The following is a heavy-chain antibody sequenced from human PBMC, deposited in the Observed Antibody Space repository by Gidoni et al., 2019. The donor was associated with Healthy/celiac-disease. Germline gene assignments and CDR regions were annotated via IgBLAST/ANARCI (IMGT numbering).Heavy chain of an antibody. J-gene: IGHJ3*02. V-gene: IGHV3-33*01. CDR3: ASLLLWFGESQNDAFDI. D-gene: IGHD3-10*01. CDR2: IWYDGSNK. Sequence: QVQLVESGGGVVQPGRSLRLSCAASGFTFRSYGMHWVRQAPGKGLEWVAVIWYDGSNKYYADSVKGRFTISRDNSKNTLYLQMNSLRAEDTAVYYCASLLLWFGESQNDAFDIWGQGTMVTVSS. CDR1: GFTFRSYG.